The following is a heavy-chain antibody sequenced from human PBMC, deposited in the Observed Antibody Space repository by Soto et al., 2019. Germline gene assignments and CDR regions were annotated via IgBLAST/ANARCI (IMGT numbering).Heavy chain of an antibody. CDR3: AHRPLELRPDGINWFDP. V-gene: IGHV2-5*02. Sequence: SGPTLVKPTQTLTLTCTFSGFSLSTSGVGVGWIRQPPGKALEWLALIYWDDDKRYSPSLKSRLTITKDTSKNQVVLTMTNMDPVDTATYYCAHRPLELRPDGINWFDPWGQGTLVTVSS. D-gene: IGHD1-7*01. CDR1: GFSLSTSGVG. J-gene: IGHJ5*02. CDR2: IYWDDDK.